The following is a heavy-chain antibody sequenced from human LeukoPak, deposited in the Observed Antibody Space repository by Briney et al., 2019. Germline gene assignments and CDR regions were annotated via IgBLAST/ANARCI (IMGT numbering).Heavy chain of an antibody. CDR2: IYYSGST. D-gene: IGHD3-9*01. Sequence: SDTPSLPCTVSDRPISSSNYYWRRICQPPGKVLEWFGSIYYSGSTYYNPSLTSRVTISVATYKNQFSLKLSSVTAADTAVYYCARMYYDILTGSKRFDYWGQGTLVTVSS. V-gene: IGHV4-39*01. CDR1: DRPISSSNYY. CDR3: ARMYYDILTGSKRFDY. J-gene: IGHJ4*02.